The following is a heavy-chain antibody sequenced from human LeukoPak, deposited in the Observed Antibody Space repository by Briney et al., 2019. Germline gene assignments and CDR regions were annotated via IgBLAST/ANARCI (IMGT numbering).Heavy chain of an antibody. J-gene: IGHJ4*02. CDR2: ISWNSGSI. CDR3: AKDLGSSGYSYYFDY. D-gene: IGHD3-22*01. Sequence: PGGSLRLSCAASGFTFADYAMHWVRQAPGKGLGWVSGISWNSGSIGYADSVKGRFTISRDNAKNSLYLQMNSLRAEDTALYYCAKDLGSSGYSYYFDYWGQGTLVTVSS. V-gene: IGHV3-9*01. CDR1: GFTFADYA.